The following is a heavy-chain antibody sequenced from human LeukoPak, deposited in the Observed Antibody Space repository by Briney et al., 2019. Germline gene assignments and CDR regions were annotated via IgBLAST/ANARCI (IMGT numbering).Heavy chain of an antibody. Sequence: QSGGSLRLSCVASGFTFSTYSMHWVRQAPGKGLECVAAISDDGSNINYADSVKGRFTISRDNSKNTLHLQMSSLRAEDTAVYYCAKGADYYDSSGSPYYFDYWGQGTLVTVSS. CDR2: ISDDGSNI. D-gene: IGHD3-22*01. CDR1: GFTFSTYS. V-gene: IGHV3-30*04. J-gene: IGHJ4*02. CDR3: AKGADYYDSSGSPYYFDY.